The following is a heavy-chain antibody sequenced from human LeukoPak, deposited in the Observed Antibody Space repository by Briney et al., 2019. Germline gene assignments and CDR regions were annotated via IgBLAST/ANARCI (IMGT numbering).Heavy chain of an antibody. CDR1: GGSISSYY. D-gene: IGHD6-19*01. J-gene: IGHJ4*02. CDR3: AREWGYSSGWSDY. CDR2: IYYSGST. V-gene: IGHV4-59*01. Sequence: PSETLSLTCTVSGGSISSYYWSWIRQPPGKGLEWIGYIYYSGSTNYNPSLKSRVTISVDTSKNQFSLKLSSVTAADTAVYYCAREWGYSSGWSDYWGQGTLVTVSS.